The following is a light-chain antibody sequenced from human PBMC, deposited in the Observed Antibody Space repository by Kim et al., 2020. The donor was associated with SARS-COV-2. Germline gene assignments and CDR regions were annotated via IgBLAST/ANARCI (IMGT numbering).Light chain of an antibody. CDR1: NIGSKS. V-gene: IGLV3-21*04. CDR3: QVWDSRRDHPSWV. CDR2: YDS. Sequence: SYELTQPPSVSVAPGKTARITCGGNNIGSKSVHWYQQKPGQAPVLVIYYDSDRPSGIPERFSGSNSGNTATLTISRVEAGDEADYFCQVWDSRRDHPSWV. J-gene: IGLJ3*02.